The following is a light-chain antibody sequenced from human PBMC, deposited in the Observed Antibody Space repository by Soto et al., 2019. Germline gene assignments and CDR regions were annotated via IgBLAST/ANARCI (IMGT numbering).Light chain of an antibody. V-gene: IGKV3-15*01. CDR2: GAS. J-gene: IGKJ1*01. CDR1: QSVSSK. Sequence: EIVMTQSPATLSVSPGERATLSCRASQSVSSKLAWYQQKPGQAPRVLLYGASHRATGIPDRFSGSGSGTEFALTISSLQSEDFAVYYCQPYNDWPPTWTFGQGTRVEIK. CDR3: QPYNDWPPTWT.